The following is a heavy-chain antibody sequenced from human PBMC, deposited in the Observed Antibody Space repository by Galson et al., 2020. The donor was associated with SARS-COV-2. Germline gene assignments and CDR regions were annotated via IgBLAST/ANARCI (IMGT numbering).Heavy chain of an antibody. V-gene: IGHV3-23*01. CDR2: ISGSGGST. J-gene: IGHJ3*02. CDR3: ARRSMIIVGHDAFDI. Sequence: GGSLRLSCAASGFTFSSYAMSWVRQAPGKGLEWVSAISGSGGSTYYADSVKGRFTISRDNSKNTLYLQMNSLRAEDTAVYYCARRSMIIVGHDAFDIWGQGTMVTVSS. CDR1: GFTFSSYA. D-gene: IGHD3-22*01.